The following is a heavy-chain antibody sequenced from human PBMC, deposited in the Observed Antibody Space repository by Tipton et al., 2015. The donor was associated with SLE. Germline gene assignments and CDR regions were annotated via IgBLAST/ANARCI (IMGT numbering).Heavy chain of an antibody. CDR3: ARRSSSGNY. J-gene: IGHJ4*02. V-gene: IGHV4-59*08. Sequence: TLSLTCTVSGGSIPSSSWNWIRQSPGKGLEWIGYIFYTGSTNYNPSLKSRVTISVDTSKNQFSLKLSSVTAADTAVYYCARRSSSGNYWGQGTLVTVSS. CDR1: GGSIPSSS. D-gene: IGHD3-22*01. CDR2: IFYTGST.